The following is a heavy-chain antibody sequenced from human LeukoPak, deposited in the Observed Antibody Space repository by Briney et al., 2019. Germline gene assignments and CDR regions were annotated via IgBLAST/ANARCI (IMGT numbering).Heavy chain of an antibody. V-gene: IGHV3-15*01. CDR3: TTDLGTYYHGSQRLIPIDY. CDR2: IKSKTDGETT. J-gene: IGHJ4*02. CDR1: RFTFTNAW. Sequence: PGGSLRLSCADSRFTFTNAWMSWVRQAPGKGLEWIGRIKSKTDGETTNYAEPVRGRFTISRDDSKSAVYLQMNSLKIEDTAVYYCTTDLGTYYHGSQRLIPIDYWGQGTLVTVSS. D-gene: IGHD3-10*01.